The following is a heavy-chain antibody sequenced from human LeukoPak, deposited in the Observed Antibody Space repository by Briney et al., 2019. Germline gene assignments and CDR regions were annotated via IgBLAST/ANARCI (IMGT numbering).Heavy chain of an antibody. Sequence: GGSLRLSCAASGFTFSKYWMHWVRHVPGKGLVWVSLINSDGGTTNYADFVKGRFTISRGHAKNSFFLQMSSLIAEDTSAYYCVAGDWGARDSFDLWGRGTMVTVSS. CDR1: GFTFSKYW. V-gene: IGHV3-74*01. CDR3: VAGDWGARDSFDL. CDR2: INSDGGTT. D-gene: IGHD2-21*02. J-gene: IGHJ3*01.